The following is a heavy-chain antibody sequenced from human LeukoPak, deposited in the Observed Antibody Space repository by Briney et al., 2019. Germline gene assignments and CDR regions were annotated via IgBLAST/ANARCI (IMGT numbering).Heavy chain of an antibody. V-gene: IGHV3-48*03. Sequence: GGSLRLSCAASGFPFSDHEMNWVRQAPGKGLEWVSYISSSGSDKYYPDSVKGRFTISRDNAKNSPYLQMNSLRAEDTAVYYCARRTSGAFAIWGQGTKVTVSS. J-gene: IGHJ3*02. CDR2: ISSSGSDK. CDR1: GFPFSDHE. CDR3: ARRTSGAFAI.